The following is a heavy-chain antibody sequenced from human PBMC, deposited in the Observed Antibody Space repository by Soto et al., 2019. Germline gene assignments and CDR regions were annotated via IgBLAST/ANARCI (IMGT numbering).Heavy chain of an antibody. V-gene: IGHV4-61*08. J-gene: IGHJ4*02. CDR2: TYYNGDT. CDR3: ARGAAYIDGWRTFDL. D-gene: IGHD6-19*01. CDR1: DDSFRGAEYY. Sequence: SETLSLTCTVSDDSFRGAEYYWSWIRQPLGKGPEWIGYTYYNGDTKYNPALRSRVTMSEDTSKNQFSLRLSSVTAADTAVYFCARGAAYIDGWRTFDLWGRGILVTVSS.